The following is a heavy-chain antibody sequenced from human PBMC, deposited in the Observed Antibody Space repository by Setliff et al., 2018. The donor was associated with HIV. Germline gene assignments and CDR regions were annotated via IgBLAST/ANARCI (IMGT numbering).Heavy chain of an antibody. V-gene: IGHV4-61*02. Sequence: SETLSLTCTVSGGSISSGSYYWSWIRQPAGKGLEWIGRIYTSGSTNYNPSLKSRVTISVDTSKNQFSLKLSYVTAADTAVYYCARDRELARHYYYGMDVWGQGTTVTVSS. J-gene: IGHJ6*02. CDR1: GGSISSGSYY. CDR2: IYTSGST. D-gene: IGHD6-6*01. CDR3: ARDRELARHYYYGMDV.